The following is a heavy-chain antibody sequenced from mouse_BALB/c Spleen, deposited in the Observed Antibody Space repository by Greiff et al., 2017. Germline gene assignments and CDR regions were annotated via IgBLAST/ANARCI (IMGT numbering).Heavy chain of an antibody. J-gene: IGHJ2*01. CDR2: IDTSDSYT. D-gene: IGHD2-4*01. Sequence: VQLQQSGAELVRPGVSVKISCKGSGYTFTDYAMHWVKQRPGQGLEWIGAIDTSDSYTSYNQKFKGKATLTVDESSSTAYMQLSSLTSEDSAVYYCARSSMITTSLDYWGQGTTLTVSS. V-gene: IGHV1-69*02. CDR1: GYTFTDYA. CDR3: ARSSMITTSLDY.